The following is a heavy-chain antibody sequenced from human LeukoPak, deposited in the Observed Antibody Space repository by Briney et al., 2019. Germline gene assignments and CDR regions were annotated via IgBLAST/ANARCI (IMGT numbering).Heavy chain of an antibody. Sequence: SETLSLTCTVSGGSISSSSYYWGWIRQPPGNGPEWIGSIYYSGSTYYNPSLKSRVTISVDTSKNQFSLKLSSVTAADTAVYYCARQIFQLGINWFDPWGQGTLVTVSS. J-gene: IGHJ5*02. CDR2: IYYSGST. CDR1: GGSISSSSYY. V-gene: IGHV4-39*01. D-gene: IGHD7-27*01. CDR3: ARQIFQLGINWFDP.